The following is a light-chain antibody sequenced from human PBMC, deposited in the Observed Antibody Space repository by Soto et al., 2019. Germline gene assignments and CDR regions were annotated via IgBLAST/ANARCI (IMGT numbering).Light chain of an antibody. CDR1: QSISTN. J-gene: IGKJ3*01. CDR2: GAS. V-gene: IGKV3-15*01. Sequence: EIVMTQSPATLSVSPGERASLSCRASQSISTNLAWYQQKPGQAPRLLICGASTRATGIPARFSGSGSGTEFTLTISSPQSEDFAVYYCQQYDKSPLTFGPGTKVDIE. CDR3: QQYDKSPLT.